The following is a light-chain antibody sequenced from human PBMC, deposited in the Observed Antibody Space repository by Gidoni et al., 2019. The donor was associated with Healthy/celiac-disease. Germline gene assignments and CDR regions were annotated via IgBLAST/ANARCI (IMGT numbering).Light chain of an antibody. CDR1: SSNIGSNY. CDR3: AAWDDSLSGPP. J-gene: IGLJ3*02. Sequence: QSVLTQPPSASGTPGQRVTISCSGSSSNIGSNYVYWYQQLPGTAPNLLIYRNNQRPSGVPDRFSGSKSGTSASLAISGLRSEDEADYYCAAWDDSLSGPPFGGGTKLTVL. CDR2: RNN. V-gene: IGLV1-47*01.